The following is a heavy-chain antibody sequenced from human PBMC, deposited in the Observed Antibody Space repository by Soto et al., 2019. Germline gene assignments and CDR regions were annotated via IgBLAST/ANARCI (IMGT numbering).Heavy chain of an antibody. CDR3: AREVGRLARIAPPSHSISGMDA. J-gene: IGHJ6*04. D-gene: IGHD5-12*01. Sequence: ASVKVSCKASGYTFTSYYMHWVRQAPGQGLEWMGIINPSGGSTSYAQKFQGRVTMTRDTSTSTVYMELSSLRSEDTAVYYWAREVGRLARIAPPSHSISGMDAWGKGTRVTVP. CDR1: GYTFTSYY. CDR2: INPSGGST. V-gene: IGHV1-46*01.